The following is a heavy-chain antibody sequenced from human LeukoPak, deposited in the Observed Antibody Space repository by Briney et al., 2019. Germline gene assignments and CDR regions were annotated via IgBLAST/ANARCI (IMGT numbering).Heavy chain of an antibody. D-gene: IGHD3-9*01. CDR1: GFTFSSYA. CDR2: ISYDGSNK. CDR3: ARVSASARYFDWLLHLDY. V-gene: IGHV3-30*04. Sequence: PGGSLRLSCAASGFTFSSYAMHWVRQAPGKGLEWVAVISYDGSNKYYADSVKGRFTISRDNSKNTLYLQMNSLRAEDTAVYYCARVSASARYFDWLLHLDYWGQGTLVTVSS. J-gene: IGHJ4*02.